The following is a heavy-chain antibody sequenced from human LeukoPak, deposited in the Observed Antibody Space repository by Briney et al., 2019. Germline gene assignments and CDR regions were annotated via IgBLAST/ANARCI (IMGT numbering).Heavy chain of an antibody. CDR1: GFTFSSYW. Sequence: GGSLRLSXAASGFTFSSYWMSWVHKATGKGLEWVANIKQDGREKYYVDSVKGRFTISRDNAKNSLYLQMNSLRAEDTAVYYCARGYSYGYYFDYWGQGTLVTVSS. V-gene: IGHV3-7*01. CDR3: ARGYSYGYYFDY. D-gene: IGHD5-18*01. CDR2: IKQDGREK. J-gene: IGHJ4*02.